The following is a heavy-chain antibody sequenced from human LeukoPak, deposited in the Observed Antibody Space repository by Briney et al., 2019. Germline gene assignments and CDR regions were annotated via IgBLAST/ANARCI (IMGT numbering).Heavy chain of an antibody. J-gene: IGHJ6*03. V-gene: IGHV4-39*01. CDR3: ARHGYYYYYMDV. CDR2: IYSSGST. Sequence: SETLSLACTVSGGSISSSSYYWGWIRQPPRKGLEWIGIIYSSGSTYYSPSLKSRVTISVDTSKNQFSLKLSSVTAADTAVYYCARHGYYYYYMDVWGKGTTVTVSS. CDR1: GGSISSSSYY.